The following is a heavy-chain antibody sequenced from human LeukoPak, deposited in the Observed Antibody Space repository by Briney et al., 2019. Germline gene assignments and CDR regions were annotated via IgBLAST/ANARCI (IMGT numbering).Heavy chain of an antibody. J-gene: IGHJ3*02. CDR1: GFTFDDYA. CDR3: AKDMSLWDCDSSGAFDI. Sequence: GGSLRLSCAASGFTFDDYAMHWVRQAPGKGLEWVSGISWNSGSIGYADSVKGRFTISRDNAKNSLYLQMNSLRAEDMALYYCAKDMSLWDCDSSGAFDIWGQGTMVTVSS. CDR2: ISWNSGSI. D-gene: IGHD3-22*01. V-gene: IGHV3-9*03.